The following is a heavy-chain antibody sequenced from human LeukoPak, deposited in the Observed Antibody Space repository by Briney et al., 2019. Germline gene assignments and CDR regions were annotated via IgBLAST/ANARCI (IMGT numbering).Heavy chain of an antibody. V-gene: IGHV4-39*01. D-gene: IGHD3-22*01. Sequence: SETLSLTCTVSGGSINTKTHYWACIRQTPGKGLEWIGSVFYNGNTYYNPSLKSRVAISVDTSKNQFSLRLTAVTAADTAVYYCAKHGEDSSGYYADFFDHCGQGTLITACS. CDR2: VFYNGNT. CDR3: AKHGEDSSGYYADFFDH. J-gene: IGHJ4*02. CDR1: GGSINTKTHY.